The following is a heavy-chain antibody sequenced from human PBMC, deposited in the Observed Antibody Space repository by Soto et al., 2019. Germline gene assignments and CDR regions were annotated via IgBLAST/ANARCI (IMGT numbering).Heavy chain of an antibody. CDR3: ARESRYCSGGSCYFLPGIDY. CDR2: IIPIFGTA. J-gene: IGHJ4*02. CDR1: GGTFSSYA. Sequence: SVKVSCKTYGGTFSSYAISWVRQAPGQGLEWMGGIIPIFGTANYAQKFQGRVTITADESTSTAYMELSGLRSEDTAVYYCARESRYCSGGSCYFLPGIDYWGQGTLVTVSS. V-gene: IGHV1-69*13. D-gene: IGHD2-15*01.